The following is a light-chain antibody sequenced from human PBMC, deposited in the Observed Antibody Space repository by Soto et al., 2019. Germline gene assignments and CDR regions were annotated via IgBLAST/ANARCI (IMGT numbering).Light chain of an antibody. J-gene: IGKJ2*01. CDR1: QSVSSSY. CDR3: QQYGSSPPMYT. CDR2: GAS. V-gene: IGKV3-20*01. Sequence: EIVLTQSPGTLSLSPGERATLSCRASQSVSSSYLAWYQQKPGQAPRLLIYGASSKAPVIPDRFRGSGSGTDFTLTITRLEPEDFAVYYCQQYGSSPPMYTFGQGTKLEIK.